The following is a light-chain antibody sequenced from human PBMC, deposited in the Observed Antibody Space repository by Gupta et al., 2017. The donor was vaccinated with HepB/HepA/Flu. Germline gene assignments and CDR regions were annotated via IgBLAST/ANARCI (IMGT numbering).Light chain of an antibody. V-gene: IGLV3-19*01. CDR1: CLRTYY. Sequence: SSELTQDPAVSVALGQTVTTTCQGHCLRTYYASWYQHKPGQAPLLVIYHKNSRPAGIPVRFSASNSGTTASITITGAEAEDEADYYCTGRDSGANVFGGGTKLTVL. CDR3: TGRDSGANV. J-gene: IGLJ2*01. CDR2: HKN.